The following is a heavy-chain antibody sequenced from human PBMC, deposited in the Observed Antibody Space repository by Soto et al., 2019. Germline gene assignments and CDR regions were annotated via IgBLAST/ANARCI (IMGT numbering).Heavy chain of an antibody. D-gene: IGHD3-3*01. CDR3: ARGGGVGVAGSAAFDM. CDR1: GYPVTAYY. V-gene: IGHV1-2*02. CDR2: INPATGAA. J-gene: IGHJ3*02. Sequence: QLHLVQSGAVVKKPGASVTVSCSASGYPVTAYYMHWVRQAPGRGLEWMGGINPATGAAKYTQTWQGRVTKTRETSTSTVFMELSGLTSEDTAVFYCARGGGVGVAGSAAFDMWGQGTLVTVSS.